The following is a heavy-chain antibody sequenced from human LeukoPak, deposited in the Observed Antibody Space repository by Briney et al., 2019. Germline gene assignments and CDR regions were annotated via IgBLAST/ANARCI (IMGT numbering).Heavy chain of an antibody. Sequence: PSETLSLTCTVSGGSISSSSYCWGWIRQPPGKGLEWIGSIYYSGNTYYNPSLKSRVTTSVDTSKNQFSLKLSSVTAADTAVYYCARRTSRYYMDVWGKGTTVTVSS. V-gene: IGHV4-39*01. CDR1: GGSISSSSYC. J-gene: IGHJ6*03. CDR2: IYYSGNT. D-gene: IGHD2-2*01. CDR3: ARRTSRYYMDV.